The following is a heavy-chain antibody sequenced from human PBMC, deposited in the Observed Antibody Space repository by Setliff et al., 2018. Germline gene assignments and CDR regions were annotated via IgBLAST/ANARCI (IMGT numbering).Heavy chain of an antibody. Sequence: GGSLRLSCAASGFTFDDYAMHWVRQAPGKGLEWVSGISWNSGSIGYADSVKGRFTISRDNSKNSLYLQMNSLRAEDTALYYCAKGQVGYSSSWYRGEFDYWGQGTLVTVSS. CDR1: GFTFDDYA. J-gene: IGHJ4*02. D-gene: IGHD6-13*01. CDR3: AKGQVGYSSSWYRGEFDY. CDR2: ISWNSGSI. V-gene: IGHV3-9*01.